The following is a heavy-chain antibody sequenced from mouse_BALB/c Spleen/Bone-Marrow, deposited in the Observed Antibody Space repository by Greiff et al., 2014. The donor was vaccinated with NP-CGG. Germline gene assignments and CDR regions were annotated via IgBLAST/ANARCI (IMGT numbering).Heavy chain of an antibody. CDR1: GYTFTSYW. Sequence: VKLMESGAELVRPGASVKLSCKASGYTFTSYWINWVKQRPGQGLEWIGNIYPSDSYTNYNQKFKDKATLTVDKSLSTAYMQLSSPTSEGSAVYYCTRLYGSTYVAYGMDYWGQGTSVTVSS. J-gene: IGHJ4*01. CDR2: IYPSDSYT. D-gene: IGHD1-1*01. V-gene: IGHV1-69*02. CDR3: TRLYGSTYVAYGMDY.